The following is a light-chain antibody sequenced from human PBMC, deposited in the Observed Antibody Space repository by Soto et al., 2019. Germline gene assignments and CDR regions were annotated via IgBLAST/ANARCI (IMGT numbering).Light chain of an antibody. CDR2: GNN. J-gene: IGLJ2*01. Sequence: QSVLTQPPSVSGAPGKRVTISCAGSSSNIGAGYDVHWYQQLPGTAPKLLIYGNNNRPSGVPARFSVSKSGTSASLAITGLQAEDEADYYCQSYDSSLSGPVVFGGGTKLTVL. CDR3: QSYDSSLSGPVV. V-gene: IGLV1-40*01. CDR1: SSNIGAGYD.